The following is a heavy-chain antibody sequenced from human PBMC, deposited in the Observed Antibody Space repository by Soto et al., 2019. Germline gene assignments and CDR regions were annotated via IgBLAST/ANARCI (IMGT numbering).Heavy chain of an antibody. CDR2: ISGSGGST. CDR3: ARPAVRGVTHFDY. V-gene: IGHV3-23*01. J-gene: IGHJ4*02. D-gene: IGHD3-10*01. Sequence: GGSQRLSCAASGFTFSSYARSWVRQAPGKGLEWVSAISGSGGSTNYADSVKGRFTISRDNAKNSLYLQMNSLRAEDTAVYYCARPAVRGVTHFDYWGQGTLVTVSS. CDR1: GFTFSSYA.